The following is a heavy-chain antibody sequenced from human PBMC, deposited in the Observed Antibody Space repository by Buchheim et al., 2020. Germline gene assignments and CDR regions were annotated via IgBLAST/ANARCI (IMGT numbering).Heavy chain of an antibody. CDR3: ASQTYSSGCGSCHNYGMDV. Sequence: QVQLVESGGGVVQPGRSLRLSCAASGFTFSRFGMHWVRQAPGKGLEWVAVIWYDGSQKYYADSVKGRFTIPRDNSRNTLDLQMNSLRVEDTAVYYCASQTYSSGCGSCHNYGMDVWGQGTT. V-gene: IGHV3-33*01. D-gene: IGHD6-19*01. CDR2: IWYDGSQK. CDR1: GFTFSRFG. J-gene: IGHJ6*02.